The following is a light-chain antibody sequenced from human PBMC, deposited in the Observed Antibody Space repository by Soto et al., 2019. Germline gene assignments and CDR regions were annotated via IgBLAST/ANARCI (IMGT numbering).Light chain of an antibody. CDR1: SSDVGGYNY. CDR3: SSYTTRSTVV. V-gene: IGLV2-14*01. Sequence: QSVLTQPASVSGSPGQSITISCTGTSSDVGGYNYVSWYQQHPGKAPKLMIYYVSNRPSGVSNRFSGSKSGNTASLTIYGLQAEDEADYYCSSYTTRSTVVFGGGTKLTVL. CDR2: YVS. J-gene: IGLJ2*01.